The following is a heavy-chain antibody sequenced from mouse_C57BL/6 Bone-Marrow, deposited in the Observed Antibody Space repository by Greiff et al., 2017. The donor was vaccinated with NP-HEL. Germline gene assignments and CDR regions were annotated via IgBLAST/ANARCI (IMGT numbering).Heavy chain of an antibody. V-gene: IGHV5-17*01. CDR1: GFTFSDYG. CDR3: ARKAGDGSSYWYFDV. D-gene: IGHD1-1*01. CDR2: ISSGSSTI. J-gene: IGHJ1*03. Sequence: EVQRVESGGGLVKPGGSLKLSCAASGFTFSDYGMHWVRQAPEKGLEWVAYISSGSSTIYYADTVKGRFTISRDNAKNTLFLQMTSLRSEDTAMYYCARKAGDGSSYWYFDVWGTGTTVTVSS.